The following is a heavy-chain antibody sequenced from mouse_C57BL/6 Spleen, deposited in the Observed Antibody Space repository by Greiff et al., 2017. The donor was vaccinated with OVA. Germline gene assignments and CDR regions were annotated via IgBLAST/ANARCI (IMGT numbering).Heavy chain of an antibody. Sequence: QVQLKQPGAELVKPGASVKMSCKASGYTFTSYWITWVKQRPGQGLEWIGDIYPGSGSTNYNEKFKSKATLTVDTSSSTAYMQLSSLTSEDSAVYYCARRDYGSSPYWYFDVWGTGTTVTVSS. CDR3: ARRDYGSSPYWYFDV. V-gene: IGHV1-55*01. CDR1: GYTFTSYW. D-gene: IGHD1-1*01. J-gene: IGHJ1*03. CDR2: IYPGSGST.